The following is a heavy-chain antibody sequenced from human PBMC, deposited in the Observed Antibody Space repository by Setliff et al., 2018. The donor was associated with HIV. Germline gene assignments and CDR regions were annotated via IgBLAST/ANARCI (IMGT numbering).Heavy chain of an antibody. V-gene: IGHV4-39*07. CDR3: ARSLVPSGYYYGRHAFDI. CDR2: IYYSGNT. Sequence: PSETLSLTCTVSAGSIRSSTYYWAWIRQPPGKGLEWIGTIYYSGNTNYNPSFKSRVTISVDTSKNQFSLRVNSVTAADTAVYYCARSLVPSGYYYGRHAFDIWGQGTMVTVSS. J-gene: IGHJ3*02. CDR1: AGSIRSSTYY. D-gene: IGHD3-22*01.